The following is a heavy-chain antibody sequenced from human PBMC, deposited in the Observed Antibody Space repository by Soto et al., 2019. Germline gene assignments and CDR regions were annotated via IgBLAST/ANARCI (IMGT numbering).Heavy chain of an antibody. J-gene: IGHJ4*02. D-gene: IGHD3-10*01. Sequence: QVQLQESGPGLVKPSQTLSLTCTVSGGSISSGGYYWSWIRQHPGKGLEWIGYIYYSGSTYYNPSLKSRVTISVDTSKNQFSLKLSSVTAADTAVYYCARISTQDGSGSYYNGYYFDYWGQGTLVTVSS. CDR1: GGSISSGGYY. V-gene: IGHV4-31*03. CDR2: IYYSGST. CDR3: ARISTQDGSGSYYNGYYFDY.